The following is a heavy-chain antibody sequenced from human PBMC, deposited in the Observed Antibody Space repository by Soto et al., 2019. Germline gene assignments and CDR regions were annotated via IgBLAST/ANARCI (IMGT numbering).Heavy chain of an antibody. Sequence: SETLSLTCIVSGGSMGSYRWSWIRQPAGKGLEWIGYVDYSGSTNYNPSLKGRVTMSVDTSKNRFSLDLTSVTTADTAVYYCARAPPPISYGPGPGENEYYLDYWGQGTLVTVSS. J-gene: IGHJ4*02. CDR1: GGSMGSYR. D-gene: IGHD3-3*01. CDR3: ARAPPPISYGPGPGENEYYLDY. CDR2: VDYSGST. V-gene: IGHV4-59*01.